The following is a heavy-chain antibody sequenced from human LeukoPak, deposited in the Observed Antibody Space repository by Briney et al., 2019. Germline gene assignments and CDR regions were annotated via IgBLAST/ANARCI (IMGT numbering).Heavy chain of an antibody. CDR3: ARHDFYDSSGYYNWFDP. D-gene: IGHD3-22*01. J-gene: IGHJ5*02. V-gene: IGHV4-38-2*01. CDR1: GYSISSGYY. Sequence: SETLSLTCAVSGYSISSGYYWGWIRQPPGKGLEWIGSIYHSGSTHYNPSLKSRVTISVDTSKNQFSLKLSSVTAADTAVYYCARHDFYDSSGYYNWFDPWGQGTLVTVSS. CDR2: IYHSGST.